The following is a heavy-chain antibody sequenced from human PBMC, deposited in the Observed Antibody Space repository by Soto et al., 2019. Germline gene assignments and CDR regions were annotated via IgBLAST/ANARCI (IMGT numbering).Heavy chain of an antibody. Sequence: QVQLVQSGAEVKKPGSSVKVSCKASGGTFSSYAISWVRQAPGQRLEWMGGIIPIFVTANYAQKFQGRVTITADESTSTDYMEQSSLRSEDTAVYYCARERGGDGKSFYFDYWGQGTLVTVSS. J-gene: IGHJ4*02. CDR2: IIPIFVTA. D-gene: IGHD2-21*01. V-gene: IGHV1-69*01. CDR1: GGTFSSYA. CDR3: ARERGGDGKSFYFDY.